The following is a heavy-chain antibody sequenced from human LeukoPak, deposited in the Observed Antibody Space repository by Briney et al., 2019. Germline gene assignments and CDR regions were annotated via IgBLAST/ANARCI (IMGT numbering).Heavy chain of an antibody. D-gene: IGHD3-9*01. CDR2: VYVSGTT. J-gene: IGHJ1*01. Sequence: SETLSLTCTVSGDSISTFYGSWIRQSAGKGLEWIGRVYVSGTTTYNPSLQSRVSMSVDKSKNQVSLKLSSVTAADTAVYYCARGDGNFHFWGQGTLVIVSS. CDR1: GDSISTFY. V-gene: IGHV4-4*07. CDR3: ARGDGNFHF.